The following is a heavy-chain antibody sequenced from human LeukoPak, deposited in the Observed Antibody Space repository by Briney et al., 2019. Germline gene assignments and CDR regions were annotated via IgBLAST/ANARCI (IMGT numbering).Heavy chain of an antibody. V-gene: IGHV4-59*08. CDR1: GGSISSYY. Sequence: SETLSLTCTVSGGSISSYYWSWIRQPPGQGLEWIGYIYYSGSTNYNPSLTSRVTISVDTSKNQFSLRLTSVTAADTAVYFCARHGIWFGDTNRWFDPWGQGTLVTVSS. CDR2: IYYSGST. CDR3: ARHGIWFGDTNRWFDP. D-gene: IGHD3-10*01. J-gene: IGHJ5*02.